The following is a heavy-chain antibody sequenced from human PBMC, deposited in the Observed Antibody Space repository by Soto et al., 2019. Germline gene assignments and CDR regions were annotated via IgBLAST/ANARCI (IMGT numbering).Heavy chain of an antibody. CDR2: IYHSGST. Sequence: QVQLQESGPGLVKPSGTLSLTCAVSGGSISSSNWWSWVRQPPGKGLEWIGEIYHSGSTNYNPSLKRRVTISVDKSKNQFSLKLSSVTAADTAVYYCAGALRDTILLWAYGMDVWGQGTTVTVSS. CDR1: GGSISSSNW. D-gene: IGHD3-3*01. J-gene: IGHJ6*02. CDR3: AGALRDTILLWAYGMDV. V-gene: IGHV4-4*02.